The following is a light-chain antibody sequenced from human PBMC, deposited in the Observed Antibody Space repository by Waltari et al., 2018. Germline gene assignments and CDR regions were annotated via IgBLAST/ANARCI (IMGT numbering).Light chain of an antibody. CDR1: HSVSTK. V-gene: IGKV3-15*01. J-gene: IGKJ2*01. CDR2: SAS. CDR3: QQYDNWHDYT. Sequence: EIVMTQSPATLSVSPGERVPLSCRASHSVSTKLAWYQQRPGQAPRLLIYSASIRATDIPARFSGSGSGTEFTLTISSLQSEDFAVYYCQQYDNWHDYTFGQGTKLEIK.